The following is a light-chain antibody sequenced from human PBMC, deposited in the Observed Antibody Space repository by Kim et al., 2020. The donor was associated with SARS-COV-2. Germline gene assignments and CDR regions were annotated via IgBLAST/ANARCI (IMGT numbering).Light chain of an antibody. V-gene: IGLV2-23*02. J-gene: IGLJ1*01. CDR3: YSYTDSGTTYV. CDR2: EVN. Sequence: QSITFSCSGTSNDIGAYNLVSWYQQHPGKAPKLMIYEVNKLPSGVSNRFSGSKSGNTASLTISGLQAEDEADYYCYSYTDSGTTYVFGPGTKVTVL. CDR1: SNDIGAYNL.